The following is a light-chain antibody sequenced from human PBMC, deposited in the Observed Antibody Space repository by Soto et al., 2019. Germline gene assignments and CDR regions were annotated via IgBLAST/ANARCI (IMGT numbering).Light chain of an antibody. CDR1: QGISSA. CDR3: QQFNSSPST. J-gene: IGKJ5*01. CDR2: DAS. Sequence: AIQLTQSPSSLSASVGDRVTITCRASQGISSALAWYQQKPGKAPKLLIYDASSLESGVPSRFSGSGSGTDFTLTISSLQPEDFATYYCQQFNSSPSTFGQGTRLEIK. V-gene: IGKV1-13*02.